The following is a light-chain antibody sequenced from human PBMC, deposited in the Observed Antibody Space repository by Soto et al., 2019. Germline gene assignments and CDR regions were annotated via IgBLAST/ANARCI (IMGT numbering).Light chain of an antibody. Sequence: DIQMTQSPSSLSASIGDRVIRSCRSSQPISGYLNWYQQKPGKAPKPLIHDASSLQSGVPSRFSGSGSGTDFSLTISNLQPEDFATYYCQQGQSTPITFGQGTRLEIK. CDR3: QQGQSTPIT. V-gene: IGKV1-39*01. CDR2: DAS. J-gene: IGKJ5*01. CDR1: QPISGY.